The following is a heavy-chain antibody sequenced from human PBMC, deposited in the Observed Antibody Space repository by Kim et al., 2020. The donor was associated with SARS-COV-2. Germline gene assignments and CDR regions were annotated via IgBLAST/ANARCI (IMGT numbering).Heavy chain of an antibody. V-gene: IGHV4-31*02. CDR3: ARARITMIVVDAFDI. D-gene: IGHD3-22*01. J-gene: IGHJ3*02. Sequence: PSLKRRVTMSGDTSKNQFPLKLSSVTAAETAVYYCARARITMIVVDAFDIWGQGTMVTVSS.